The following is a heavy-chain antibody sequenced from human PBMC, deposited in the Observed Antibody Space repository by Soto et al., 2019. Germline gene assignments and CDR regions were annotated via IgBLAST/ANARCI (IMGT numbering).Heavy chain of an antibody. Sequence: GGSLVLCCAASGFTFSSYGMHWVRQAPGKGLEWVAVIWYDGSNKYYADSVKGRFTISRDNSKKTLYLQMNSLRAEDTAVYYCARPKQQLPDYWGQGTMVTVSS. J-gene: IGHJ4*02. CDR2: IWYDGSNK. D-gene: IGHD6-13*01. CDR1: GFTFSSYG. CDR3: ARPKQQLPDY. V-gene: IGHV3-33*08.